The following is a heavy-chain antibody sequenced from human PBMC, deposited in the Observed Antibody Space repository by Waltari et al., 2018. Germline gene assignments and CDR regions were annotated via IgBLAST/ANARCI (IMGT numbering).Heavy chain of an antibody. V-gene: IGHV3-7*03. CDR1: GFIFRNYF. Sequence: EVQLVQSGGGLVQPGGSLRLSCEASGFIFRNYFMTWVRQAPGKGVQWVANINEDGSEKFYLDAVKGRFTISRENAKNSLFLQMNSLRADDTAVYYCARAGGVSNRFDYWGQGARVSVSS. CDR3: ARAGGVSNRFDY. D-gene: IGHD3-10*01. J-gene: IGHJ4*02. CDR2: INEDGSEK.